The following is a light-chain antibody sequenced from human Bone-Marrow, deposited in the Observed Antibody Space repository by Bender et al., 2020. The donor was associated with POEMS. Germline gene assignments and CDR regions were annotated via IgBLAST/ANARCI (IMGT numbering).Light chain of an antibody. J-gene: IGLJ2*01. V-gene: IGLV2-11*01. Sequence: QSALTQPRSVSGSPGQSVTISCTGTNSDIGAYKYVSWYQQHPGKAPKFLIFDVTKRPAGGAERFSGSKSGNSASLTVSGLRADDEAVYFCSLYAGNNNVVFGGGPKLTV. CDR1: NSDIGAYKY. CDR3: SLYAGNNNVV. CDR2: DVT.